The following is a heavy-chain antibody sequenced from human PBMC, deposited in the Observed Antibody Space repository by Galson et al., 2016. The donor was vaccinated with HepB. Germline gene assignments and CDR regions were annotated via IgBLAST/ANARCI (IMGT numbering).Heavy chain of an antibody. V-gene: IGHV3-15*07. CDR1: GFTFSNAW. CDR3: TTVLSTASMSGWYDWGFDS. CDR2: IKTKSDGGTT. D-gene: IGHD6-19*01. Sequence: SLRLSCAASGFTFSNAWMNWVRQAPGKGLEWVGRIKTKSDGGTTDYAAPVKGRFTISRDESKNTLYLQMTSLKTEDTAVYYSTTVLSTASMSGWYDWGFDSWGQGTLVTVSS. J-gene: IGHJ4*02.